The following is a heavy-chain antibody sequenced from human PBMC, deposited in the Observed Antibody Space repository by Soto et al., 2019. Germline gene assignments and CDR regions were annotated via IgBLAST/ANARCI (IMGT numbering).Heavy chain of an antibody. CDR3: AKCPYDRGRYYRRYFDY. CDR2: ISDSGGAT. Sequence: GGSLRLSCAASEFTFSSYAMSWVRQAPGKGLEWVSSISDSGGATYHADSVKGRFTISRDNSKNTLYLQMNSLRAEDTAVYYCAKCPYDRGRYYRRYFDYWGQGTLVTVSS. J-gene: IGHJ4*02. CDR1: EFTFSSYA. V-gene: IGHV3-23*01. D-gene: IGHD3-22*01.